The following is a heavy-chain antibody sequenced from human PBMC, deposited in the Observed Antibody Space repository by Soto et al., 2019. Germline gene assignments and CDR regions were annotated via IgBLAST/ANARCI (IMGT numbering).Heavy chain of an antibody. CDR2: IYYSGST. J-gene: IGHJ6*02. V-gene: IGHV4-59*01. Sequence: PSETLSLTCTVSGGSISSYYWSWIRQPPGKGLEWIGYIYYSGSTNYNPSLKSRVTISVDTSKNQFSLKLNSVTAADTAVYYCARGYNYGLDVWGQGTTVTVSS. CDR1: GGSISSYY. CDR3: ARGYNYGLDV.